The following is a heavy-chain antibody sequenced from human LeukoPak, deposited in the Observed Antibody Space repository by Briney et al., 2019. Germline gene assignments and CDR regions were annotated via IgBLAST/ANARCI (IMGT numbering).Heavy chain of an antibody. CDR1: GDSFSRYY. CDR3: ARHDF. V-gene: IGHV4-59*05. Sequence: PSETLSLTCAVYGDSFSRYYWNWVRQPPGKGLEWIGSIYYSGYTYYNPSLKSRVAISVDTSKNQFSLRLNSVTAADTAVYYCARHDFWGQGTLVTVSS. J-gene: IGHJ4*02. CDR2: IYYSGYT.